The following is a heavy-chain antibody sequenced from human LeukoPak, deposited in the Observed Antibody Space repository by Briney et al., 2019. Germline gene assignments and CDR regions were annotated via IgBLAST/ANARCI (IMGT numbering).Heavy chain of an antibody. J-gene: IGHJ4*02. CDR2: ISGSGGST. D-gene: IGHD3-22*01. V-gene: IGHV3-23*01. CDR1: GFTFSSYA. Sequence: PGGSLRLSCAASGFTFSSYAMSWVRQAPGKGLEWVSAISGSGGSTYYADSVKGRFTISRDNSKNTLYLQMNSLRAEDTAVYYCAREKSYYYDSRNYFDYWGQGTLVTVSS. CDR3: AREKSYYYDSRNYFDY.